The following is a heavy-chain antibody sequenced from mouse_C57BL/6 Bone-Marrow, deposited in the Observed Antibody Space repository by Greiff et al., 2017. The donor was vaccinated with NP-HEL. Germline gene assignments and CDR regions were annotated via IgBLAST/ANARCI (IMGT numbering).Heavy chain of an antibody. CDR1: GYTFTGYW. CDR3: ARSLSYDYGGYFDY. D-gene: IGHD2-4*01. V-gene: IGHV1-9*01. Sequence: QVQLQQSGAELMKPGASVKLSCKATGYTFTGYWIEWVKQRPGHGLEWIGEILPGSGSTNSNEKFKGKATFTADTSSNTAYMQLSSLTTDDAAIYYCARSLSYDYGGYFDYWGQGTTLTVSA. CDR2: ILPGSGST. J-gene: IGHJ2*01.